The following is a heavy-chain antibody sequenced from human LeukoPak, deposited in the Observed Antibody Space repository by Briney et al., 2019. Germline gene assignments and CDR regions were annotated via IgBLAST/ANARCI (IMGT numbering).Heavy chain of an antibody. J-gene: IGHJ4*02. CDR1: GYTFTGYY. CDR2: INPNSGGT. V-gene: IGHV1-2*02. Sequence: ASVKVSCKASGYTFTGYYMHWVRQAPGQGLEWMGWINPNSGGTNYAQKFQGRVTMTRDTSISTAYMELSRLRSDDTAVYYCARVRFGELLYLDYWGQGTLVTVSS. CDR3: ARVRFGELLYLDY. D-gene: IGHD3-10*01.